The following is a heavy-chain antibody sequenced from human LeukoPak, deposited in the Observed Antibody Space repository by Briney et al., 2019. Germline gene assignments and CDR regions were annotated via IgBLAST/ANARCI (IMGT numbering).Heavy chain of an antibody. V-gene: IGHV4-4*07. J-gene: IGHJ4*02. D-gene: IGHD6-19*01. CDR1: GGSISSYH. CDR3: ARDGSSGWYGTIDY. CDR2: IYTSGST. Sequence: SETLSLTCTVSGGSISSYHWSWIRQPAGKGLEWIGRIYTSGSTNYNPSLKSRVTISVDKSKNQFSLKLSSVTAADTAVYYCARDGSSGWYGTIDYWGQGTLVTVSS.